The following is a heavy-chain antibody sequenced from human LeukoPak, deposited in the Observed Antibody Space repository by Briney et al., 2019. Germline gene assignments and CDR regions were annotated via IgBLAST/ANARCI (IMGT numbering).Heavy chain of an antibody. CDR2: ISGSGGST. V-gene: IGHV3-23*01. J-gene: IGHJ5*02. CDR3: AKDMRVTVVTAGFVWFDP. Sequence: PGGSLRLSCAASGFTFSSYAMSWVRQAPGKGLEWVSAISGSGGSTYYADSVKGRFTISRDNSKNTLYLQMNTLRAEDTAVYYCAKDMRVTVVTAGFVWFDPWGQGTLVTVSS. D-gene: IGHD4-23*01. CDR1: GFTFSSYA.